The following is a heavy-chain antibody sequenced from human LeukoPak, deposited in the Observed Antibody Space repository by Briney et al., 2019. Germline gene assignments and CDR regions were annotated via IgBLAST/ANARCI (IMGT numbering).Heavy chain of an antibody. V-gene: IGHV3-33*01. J-gene: IGHJ4*02. CDR3: ARGEYYHESSGYPNY. CDR1: GFTFSTYG. D-gene: IGHD3-22*01. CDR2: IWYDGRTQ. Sequence: GRSLRLSCAASGFTFSTYGMHWVRQAPGKGLEWVAVIWYDGRTQFHAESVKGRFAVSRDNSKNTLYLQMNSLRAEDTAVYHCARGEYYHESSGYPNYWGQGTLVTVSS.